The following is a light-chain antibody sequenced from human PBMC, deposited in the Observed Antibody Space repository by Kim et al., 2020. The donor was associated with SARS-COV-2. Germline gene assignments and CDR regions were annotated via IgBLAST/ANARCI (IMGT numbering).Light chain of an antibody. CDR2: QDS. V-gene: IGLV3-1*01. J-gene: IGLJ3*02. CDR3: QAWGSSPKWV. Sequence: VSPGQTASITCSGDKVGDKDACWYQQKAGQSPVLINYQDSKRPSGIPERFSGNNGGNTATLTISGNQAKDEADYYWQAWGSSPKWVFGGGTQLTVL. CDR1: KVGDKD.